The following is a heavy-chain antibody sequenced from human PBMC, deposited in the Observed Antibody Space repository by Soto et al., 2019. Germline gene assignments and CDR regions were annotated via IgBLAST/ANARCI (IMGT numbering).Heavy chain of an antibody. CDR3: ASWHEREHAYDV. CDR1: GLTVSGKKY. V-gene: IGHV3-53*01. J-gene: IGHJ3*01. D-gene: IGHD1-1*01. Sequence: ESGGGLIQPGEPLRLSCAAFGLTVSGKKYVAWVRQAPGKGLEWVSALYDVDGSFYADSVKGRFTTSSDSSKTTVYLQMNGLRPDDTAVYYCASWHEREHAYDVWGQGTTVTVSS. CDR2: LYDVDGS.